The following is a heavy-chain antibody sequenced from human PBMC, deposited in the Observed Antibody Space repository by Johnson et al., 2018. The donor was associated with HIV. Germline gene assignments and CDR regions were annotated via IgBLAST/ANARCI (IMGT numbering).Heavy chain of an antibody. CDR1: GFTFSDHA. J-gene: IGHJ3*02. D-gene: IGHD5-18*01. CDR2: ISYDASNK. CDR3: ARCQRGYSFSDAFDI. Sequence: QVQLVESGGGVVHPGRSLRVSCAASGFTFSDHAIHWVRQAPGKGLEWVAVISYDASNKYYGDSVKGRFTISRDNSKNTLYLQMNSLRPEDTAVYYCARCQRGYSFSDAFDIWGQGTMVTVSS. V-gene: IGHV3-30-3*01.